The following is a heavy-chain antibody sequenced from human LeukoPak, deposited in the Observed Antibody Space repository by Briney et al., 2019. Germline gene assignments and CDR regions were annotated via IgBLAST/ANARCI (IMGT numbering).Heavy chain of an antibody. CDR3: TTDFRETEWELPASYYYYYMDV. J-gene: IGHJ6*03. D-gene: IGHD1-26*01. CDR2: IKSETDGGTT. Sequence: GGSLRLSCAASGFTFSNAGMSWVRQAPGKGLEWVGRIKSETDGGTTDYAAPGKCRFTISRDDSKNTLYLQINSLKTEDTAVYYCTTDFRETEWELPASYYYYYMDVWGKGTTVTVSS. V-gene: IGHV3-15*01. CDR1: GFTFSNAG.